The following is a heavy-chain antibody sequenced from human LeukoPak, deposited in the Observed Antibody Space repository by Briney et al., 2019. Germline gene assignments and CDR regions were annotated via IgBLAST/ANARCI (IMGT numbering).Heavy chain of an antibody. V-gene: IGHV3-7*01. CDR2: IQQDGSGK. CDR3: ARDPDYGGSGFFGDS. Sequence: PGGSLRLSCAASGFTFSSYWMTWVRQAPGTGLEWVANIQQDGSGKYYVDSVKGRFTISRDNAKNSLYLQMNSLRAEDTAVYYCARDPDYGGSGFFGDSWGQGTLVTVSS. CDR1: GFTFSSYW. J-gene: IGHJ4*02. D-gene: IGHD4-23*01.